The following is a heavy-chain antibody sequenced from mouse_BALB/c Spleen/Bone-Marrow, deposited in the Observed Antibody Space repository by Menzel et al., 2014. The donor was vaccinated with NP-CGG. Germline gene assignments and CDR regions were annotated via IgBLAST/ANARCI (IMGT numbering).Heavy chain of an antibody. V-gene: IGHV14-3*02. CDR3: ARVQLLLSRGLDY. J-gene: IGHJ2*01. Sequence: EVQGVESGAELVKPGASVKLSCTASGFNFKDTYMHWVKQRPEQGLEWIGRIDPATGNTKYDPKFQGKATITADTSSNTAYLQLSSLTSEDTAVYYCARVQLLLSRGLDYWGQGTTLTVSS. D-gene: IGHD1-1*01. CDR1: GFNFKDTY. CDR2: IDPATGNT.